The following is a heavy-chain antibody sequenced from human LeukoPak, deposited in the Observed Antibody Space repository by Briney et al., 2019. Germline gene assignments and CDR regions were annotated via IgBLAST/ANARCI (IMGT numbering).Heavy chain of an antibody. Sequence: SQTLSLTCAISGDSVSSSSAAWNWIRQSPSRGLEWLGRTYYRSKWYNDYEVSVTSRITINPDTSKNQFSLQLNSVTPEDTAVYYCARAPDYYGSGSYYNHFDYWGQGTLVTVSS. D-gene: IGHD3-10*01. CDR3: ARAPDYYGSGSYYNHFDY. J-gene: IGHJ4*02. CDR1: GDSVSSSSAA. CDR2: TYYRSKWYN. V-gene: IGHV6-1*01.